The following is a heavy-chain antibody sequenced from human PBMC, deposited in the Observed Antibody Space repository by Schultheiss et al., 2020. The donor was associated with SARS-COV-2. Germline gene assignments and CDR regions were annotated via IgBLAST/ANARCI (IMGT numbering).Heavy chain of an antibody. CDR1: GFTLSNYG. V-gene: IGHV3-33*08. D-gene: IGHD3-16*01. CDR3: ARDWGNMDV. Sequence: GESLKISCAASGFTLSNYGMHWVRQAPGNIYADSVKGRFTISRDNAKNTLYLQMNSLRAEDTAVYYCARDWGNMDVWGKGTTVTVSS. J-gene: IGHJ6*03.